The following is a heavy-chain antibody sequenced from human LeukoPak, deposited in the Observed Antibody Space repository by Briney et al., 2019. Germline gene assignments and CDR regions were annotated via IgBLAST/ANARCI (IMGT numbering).Heavy chain of an antibody. V-gene: IGHV1-24*01. D-gene: IGHD5-18*01. J-gene: IGHJ4*02. CDR2: FDPEDGET. Sequence: WMGGFDPEDGETIYAQKFHGRVTMTRDTSTSTVYMELSSLRSEDTAVYYCARDGYSYGIDYWGQGTLVTVSS. CDR3: ARDGYSYGIDY.